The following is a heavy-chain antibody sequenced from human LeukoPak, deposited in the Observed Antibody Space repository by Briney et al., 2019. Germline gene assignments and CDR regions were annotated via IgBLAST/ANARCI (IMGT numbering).Heavy chain of an antibody. Sequence: GGSLRLSCAASGFTFSSYGMHWVRQAPGKGLEWVAVIWYDGSNKYYADSVKGRFTISRDNSKNTLYLQMNSLRAEDTAVYYCARHKAVEGLLWFGPIDAFDIWGQGTMVTVSS. J-gene: IGHJ3*02. V-gene: IGHV3-33*01. D-gene: IGHD3-10*01. CDR3: ARHKAVEGLLWFGPIDAFDI. CDR2: IWYDGSNK. CDR1: GFTFSSYG.